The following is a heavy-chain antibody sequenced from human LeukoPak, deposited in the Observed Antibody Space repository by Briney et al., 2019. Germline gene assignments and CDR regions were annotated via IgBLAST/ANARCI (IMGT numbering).Heavy chain of an antibody. CDR3: AKAYDFWSGYFNGMDV. J-gene: IGHJ6*02. D-gene: IGHD3-3*01. V-gene: IGHV3-48*01. CDR1: GFTFSSYS. CDR2: ISSSSSTI. Sequence: PWGALRLSCAASGFTFSSYSMNWVRQAPGKGLEWVSYISSSSSTIYYADSVKGRFTISRDNAKNSLYLQMNSLRAEDTALYYCAKAYDFWSGYFNGMDVWGQGTTVTVSS.